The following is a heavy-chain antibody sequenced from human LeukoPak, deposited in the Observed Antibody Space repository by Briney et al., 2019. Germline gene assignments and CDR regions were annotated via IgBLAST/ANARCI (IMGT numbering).Heavy chain of an antibody. CDR2: ISGSGGST. Sequence: GGSLRLSCAASGFTFSSYAMSWVRQAPGKGLEWVSAISGSGGSTYYAESVKGRFTISRDNSKNTLYLQMNSLRAEDTAEYYCAKDQDRGYYDSSAFDIWGQGTMVTVSS. D-gene: IGHD3-22*01. CDR3: AKDQDRGYYDSSAFDI. CDR1: GFTFSSYA. V-gene: IGHV3-23*01. J-gene: IGHJ3*02.